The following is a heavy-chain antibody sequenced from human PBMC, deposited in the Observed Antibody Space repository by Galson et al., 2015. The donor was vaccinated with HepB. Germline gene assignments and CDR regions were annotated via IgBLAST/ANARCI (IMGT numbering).Heavy chain of an antibody. CDR2: TYHRSKWYN. CDR1: GDSVSSNSAA. V-gene: IGHV6-1*01. Sequence: CAISGDSVSSNSAAWNWIRQSPSRGLEWLGRTYHRSKWYNDYAVSVKSRITINPDTSKNQFSLQLNSVTPEDTAVYYCARWGYGSGSYVGDVWGKGTTVTVSS. J-gene: IGHJ6*04. D-gene: IGHD3-10*01. CDR3: ARWGYGSGSYVGDV.